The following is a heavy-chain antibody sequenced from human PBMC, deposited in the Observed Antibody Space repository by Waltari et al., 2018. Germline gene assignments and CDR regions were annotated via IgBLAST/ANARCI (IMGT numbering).Heavy chain of an antibody. J-gene: IGHJ4*02. Sequence: QVQLVQSGAEVKKPGSSVRVSCKASGGTFSTYAITWVRQAPGQGLEWMGGITPIFGTANDAQKFQGSVTITADESTSTAYMELSSLRSDDTAVYYCARGRDDYNSPLNWGQGTLVTVSS. D-gene: IGHD4-4*01. CDR1: GGTFSTYA. CDR2: ITPIFGTA. CDR3: ARGRDDYNSPLN. V-gene: IGHV1-69*12.